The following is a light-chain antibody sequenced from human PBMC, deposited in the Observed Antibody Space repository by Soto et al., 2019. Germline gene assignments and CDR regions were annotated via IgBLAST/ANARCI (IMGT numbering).Light chain of an antibody. CDR2: GAS. CDR1: QSVSTN. CDR3: QQYANRPPWT. Sequence: EIVMTQSPATLSVSPGERATLSCRASQSVSTNLAWYQQKPGQAPRLLIYGASTRATGIPARFSGSGSGTAFTLTISSLQSADCAVYYCQQYANRPPWTFGQGTKVDIK. J-gene: IGKJ1*01. V-gene: IGKV3-15*01.